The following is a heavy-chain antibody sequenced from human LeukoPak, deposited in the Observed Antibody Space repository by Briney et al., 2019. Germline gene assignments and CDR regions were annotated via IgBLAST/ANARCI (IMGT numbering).Heavy chain of an antibody. Sequence: GGSLRLSCAVSGFTVSSIYMSWVRQAPGKGLEWVSAISGSGGSTYYADSVKGRFTISRDNSKNTLYLQMNSLRAEDTAVYYCAKHEAYGSGRGPFDYWGQGTLVTVSS. J-gene: IGHJ4*02. CDR1: GFTVSSIY. CDR3: AKHEAYGSGRGPFDY. V-gene: IGHV3-23*01. CDR2: ISGSGGST. D-gene: IGHD3-10*01.